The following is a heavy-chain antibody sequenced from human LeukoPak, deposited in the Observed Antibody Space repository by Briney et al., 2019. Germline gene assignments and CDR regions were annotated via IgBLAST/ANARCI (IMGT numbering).Heavy chain of an antibody. V-gene: IGHV4-39*01. CDR3: ARRNVLLWFGESQGAFDI. CDR2: IYYSGST. Sequence: PSETLSLTCTVSGGSISSSSYYWGWIRQPPGKGQEWVGSIYYSGSTYYNLSLKSRVTISVATSKSQFSLKLSSVTAADTAVYYCARRNVLLWFGESQGAFDIWGQGTMVSVSS. CDR1: GGSISSSSYY. D-gene: IGHD3-10*01. J-gene: IGHJ3*02.